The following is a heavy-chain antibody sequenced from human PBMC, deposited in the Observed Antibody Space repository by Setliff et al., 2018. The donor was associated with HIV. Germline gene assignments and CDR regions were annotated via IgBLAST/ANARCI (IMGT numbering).Heavy chain of an antibody. CDR2: IYYSGST. CDR3: ARVLNPSDAFDI. Sequence: LSLTCTVSGGSISSGGYYWSWIRQLPGKGPECIGYIYYSGSTYYNPSLKSLVTISVDTSKNQFSLKLSSVTAADTAVYYCARVLNPSDAFDIWGQGTMVTVSS. CDR1: GGSISSGGYY. V-gene: IGHV4-31*01. J-gene: IGHJ3*02.